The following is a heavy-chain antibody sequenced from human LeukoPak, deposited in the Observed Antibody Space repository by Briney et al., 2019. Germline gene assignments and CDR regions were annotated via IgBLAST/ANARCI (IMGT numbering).Heavy chain of an antibody. CDR3: AASGSHYWFDP. CDR2: IYTSGGT. CDR1: GLTVSGNY. J-gene: IGHJ5*02. V-gene: IGHV3-53*01. D-gene: IGHD3-10*01. Sequence: PGGSLRLSCAASGLTVSGNYMSWVRQAPGKGLEWVSVIYTSGGTSYADSVKGRFTISRDNSKNTLYLQMNTLRAEDTAVYFSAASGSHYWFDPWGQGTLVTVSS.